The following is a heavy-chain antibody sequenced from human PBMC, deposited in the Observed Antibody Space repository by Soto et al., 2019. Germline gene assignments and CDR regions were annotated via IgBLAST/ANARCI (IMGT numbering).Heavy chain of an antibody. J-gene: IGHJ2*01. CDR2: IIPILGIA. D-gene: IGHD5-18*01. CDR1: GGTFSSYT. V-gene: IGHV1-69*02. Sequence: KVSCKASGGTFSSYTISWVRQAPGQGLEWMGRIIPILGIANYAQKFQGRVTITADESTSTAYMELSSLRSEDTAVYYCARAGILLRLGYFDLWGRGTLVTVSS. CDR3: ARAGILLRLGYFDL.